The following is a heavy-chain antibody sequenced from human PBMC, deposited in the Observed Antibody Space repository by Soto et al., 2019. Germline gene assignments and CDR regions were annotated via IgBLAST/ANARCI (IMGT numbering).Heavy chain of an antibody. CDR1: GYPFNSYD. J-gene: IGHJ4*01. D-gene: IGHD3-16*01. CDR2: INSSDGRT. CDR3: AREMYTIRGSPFDY. V-gene: IGHV1-46*02. Sequence: APLRAPCRASGYPFNSYDGHWVQNAQGQGLEWMGFINSSDGRTSYPQKFQGRVTMTRDTSTSTVYMEVSSLRSEDTAVYYCAREMYTIRGSPFDYWG.